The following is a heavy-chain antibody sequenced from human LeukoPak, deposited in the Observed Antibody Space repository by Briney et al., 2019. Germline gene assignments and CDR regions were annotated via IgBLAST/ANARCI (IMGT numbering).Heavy chain of an antibody. CDR1: GFTFSDYY. CDR3: ARDSPMVTIFGVVIKDYYGMDV. V-gene: IGHV3-11*01. CDR2: ISSSGSTI. Sequence: PGGSLRLSCAASGFTFSDYYMSWIRQAPGKGLEWVSYISSSGSTIYYADSVKGRFTISRDNAKNSLYLQMNSLRAEDTAMYYCARDSPMVTIFGVVIKDYYGMDVWGQGTTVTVSS. D-gene: IGHD3-3*01. J-gene: IGHJ6*02.